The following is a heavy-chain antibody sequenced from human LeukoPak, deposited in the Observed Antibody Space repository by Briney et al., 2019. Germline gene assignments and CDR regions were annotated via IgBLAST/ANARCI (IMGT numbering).Heavy chain of an antibody. CDR1: GGSISSYY. CDR3: ARHSSQTIPFDY. J-gene: IGHJ4*02. CDR2: IYTSGSANYNGST. Sequence: SETLSLTCTVSGGSISSYYWNWIRQPPGKGLEWIGYIYTSGSANYNGSTNYNPSLKSRVTISVDTSKNQFSLKLSSVTAADTAVYYCARHSSQTIPFDYWGQGTLITVSS. V-gene: IGHV4-4*09. D-gene: IGHD5-24*01.